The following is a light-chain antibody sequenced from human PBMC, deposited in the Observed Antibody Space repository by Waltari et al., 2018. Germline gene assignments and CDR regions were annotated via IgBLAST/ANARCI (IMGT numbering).Light chain of an antibody. CDR1: DSNIAHFG. CDR2: ENT. V-gene: IGLV1-40*01. J-gene: IGLJ3*02. Sequence: QSVLTQAPSVSGAPGQRVTIPCPWGDSNIAHFGVHWYQHLPGRVPKLIIYENTNRPSGVPDRFSGSKSGTSASLAIDGLQPEDEGDYYCQSYDNSLRGSVLFGGGTKVTV. CDR3: QSYDNSLRGSVL.